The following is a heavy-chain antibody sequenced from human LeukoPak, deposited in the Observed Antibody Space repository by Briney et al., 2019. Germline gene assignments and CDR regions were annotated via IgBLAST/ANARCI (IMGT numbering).Heavy chain of an antibody. CDR1: GFTFSSYS. J-gene: IGHJ6*03. CDR2: ISGSGGST. D-gene: IGHD3-22*01. Sequence: PGGSLRLSCAASGFTFSSYSMSWVCQAPGKGLVWVSGISGSGGSTYYADSVKGRFTISRDNSKNTLYLQMNSLRAEDTAVYYCAKGRRLGYMDVGGKGTTVTVSS. V-gene: IGHV3-23*01. CDR3: AKGRRLGYMDV.